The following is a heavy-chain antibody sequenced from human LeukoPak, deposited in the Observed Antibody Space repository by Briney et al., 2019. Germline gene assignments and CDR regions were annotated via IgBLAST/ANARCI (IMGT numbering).Heavy chain of an antibody. Sequence: SETLSLTCTVSDGSISDSYWSWIRQSPGKGLEWIGYIFYTGFTHYNPSLESRVTISVDTSKKHFSLRLKSVTAADTAVYYCARVPPVLGTQYFDLWGRGTLVTVPS. J-gene: IGHJ2*01. CDR3: ARVPPVLGTQYFDL. CDR1: DGSISDSY. D-gene: IGHD1-1*01. CDR2: IFYTGFT. V-gene: IGHV4-59*01.